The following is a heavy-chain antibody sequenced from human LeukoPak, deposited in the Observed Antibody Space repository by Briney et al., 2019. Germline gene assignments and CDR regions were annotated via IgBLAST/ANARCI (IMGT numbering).Heavy chain of an antibody. CDR1: GGSISSGGYS. CDR3: ARAPKAYYYGSGSSHAFDI. V-gene: IGHV4-30-2*01. Sequence: PSQTLSLTCAVSGGSISSGGYSWRWIRQPPGRGLEWIVYIYHSGSTYYNPSLKSRVTISVDRSKNQFSLKLSSVTAADTAVYYCARAPKAYYYGSGSSHAFDIWGQGTMVTVSS. J-gene: IGHJ3*02. D-gene: IGHD3-10*01. CDR2: IYHSGST.